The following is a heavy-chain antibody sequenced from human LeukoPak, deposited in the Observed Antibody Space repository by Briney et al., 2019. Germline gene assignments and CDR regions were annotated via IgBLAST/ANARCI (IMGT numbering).Heavy chain of an antibody. V-gene: IGHV3-23*01. CDR2: ISGSGGST. CDR3: ARRAVGATNYMDV. J-gene: IGHJ6*03. CDR1: GSTFRSYD. Sequence: SGGSLRLSCAASGSTFRSYDMSWVRQAPGKGLEWVSGISGSGGSTYYADSVKGRFTISRDNAKNSLYLQMNSLRAEDTAVYYCARRAVGATNYMDVWGKGTTVTVSS. D-gene: IGHD1-26*01.